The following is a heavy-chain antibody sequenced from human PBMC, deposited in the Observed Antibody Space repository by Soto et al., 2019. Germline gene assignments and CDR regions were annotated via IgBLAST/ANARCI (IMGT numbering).Heavy chain of an antibody. Sequence: ASVRVSCKASGYTFTSYAMHWVRQAPGQRREWMGWINAGNGNTKYSQKFQGRVTITRDTSASTAYMELSSLRSEDTAVYYCARGLDDYVWGSYSSAPMDDLGQGTLVTVSS. V-gene: IGHV1-3*01. CDR3: ARGLDDYVWGSYSSAPMDD. CDR1: GYTFTSYA. D-gene: IGHD3-16*02. CDR2: INAGNGNT. J-gene: IGHJ4*03.